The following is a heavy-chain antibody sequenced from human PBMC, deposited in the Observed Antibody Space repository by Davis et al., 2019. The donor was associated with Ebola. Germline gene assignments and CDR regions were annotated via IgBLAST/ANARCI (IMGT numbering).Heavy chain of an antibody. CDR1: GFAFSDYY. CDR2: ISGSGYVI. D-gene: IGHD2-2*01. J-gene: IGHJ6*03. CDR3: ARVLSGTSYNFMDV. Sequence: GESLKISCTASGFAFSDYYMNWIRQAPGKGLEWVSYISGSGYVIYYADSVKGRFTFSRDNAKNSLCLQMNSLRAEDTAVYYCARVLSGTSYNFMDVWGKGTTVTVSS. V-gene: IGHV3-11*01.